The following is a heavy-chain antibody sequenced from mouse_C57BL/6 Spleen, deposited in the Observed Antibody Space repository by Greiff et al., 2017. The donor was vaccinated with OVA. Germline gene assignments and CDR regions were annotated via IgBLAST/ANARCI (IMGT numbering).Heavy chain of an antibody. V-gene: IGHV1-80*01. D-gene: IGHD1-1*01. CDR3: ARDYYGSSPW. J-gene: IGHJ3*02. Sequence: VKLQESGAELVKPGASVKISCKASGYAFSSYWMNWVKQRPGKGLEWIGQIYPGDGDTNYNGKFKGKATLTADKSSSTAYMQLSSLTSEDSAVYFCARDYYGSSPWWGQGTLVTVSA. CDR2: IYPGDGDT. CDR1: GYAFSSYW.